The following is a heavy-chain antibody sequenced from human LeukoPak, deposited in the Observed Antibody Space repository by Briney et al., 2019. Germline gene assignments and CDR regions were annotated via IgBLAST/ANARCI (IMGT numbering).Heavy chain of an antibody. J-gene: IGHJ5*02. D-gene: IGHD4-17*01. Sequence: GASVKVSCKASGGTFSSYAISWVRQAPGQGLEWMGGIIPIFGTANYAQKFQGRVTITADKSTSTAYMELSSLRSEDTAMYYCARDVGDGDYGWFDPWGQGTLVTVSS. CDR2: IIPIFGTA. V-gene: IGHV1-69*06. CDR1: GGTFSSYA. CDR3: ARDVGDGDYGWFDP.